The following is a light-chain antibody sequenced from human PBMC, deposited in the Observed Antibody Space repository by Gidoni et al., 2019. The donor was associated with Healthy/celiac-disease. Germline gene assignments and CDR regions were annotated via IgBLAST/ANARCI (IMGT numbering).Light chain of an antibody. CDR2: GAS. J-gene: IGKJ2*01. CDR3: QQYNNWPYT. CDR1: QTVSST. Sequence: EIVMTQSPATLSVSQGERAPRSCRVSQTVSSTLTWYQQKPGQAPRLLIYGASTRATGIPARFSGSGSGTEFTLTISSLQSEDFAVYYCQQYNNWPYTFXXXTKVEIK. V-gene: IGKV3-15*01.